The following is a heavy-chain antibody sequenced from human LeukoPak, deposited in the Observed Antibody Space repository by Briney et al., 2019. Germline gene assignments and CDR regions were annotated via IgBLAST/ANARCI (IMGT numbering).Heavy chain of an antibody. CDR2: IYYSGST. CDR1: GGSISSHY. Sequence: PSETLSLTCTVSGGSISSHYWSWIRQPPGKGLEWIGYIYYSGSTNYNPSLKSRVTISVDTSKNQFSLKLSSVTAADTAVYYCARGMNHVRGATGLYYYYYMDVWGKGTTVTVSS. D-gene: IGHD3-10*01. CDR3: ARGMNHVRGATGLYYYYYMDV. J-gene: IGHJ6*03. V-gene: IGHV4-59*11.